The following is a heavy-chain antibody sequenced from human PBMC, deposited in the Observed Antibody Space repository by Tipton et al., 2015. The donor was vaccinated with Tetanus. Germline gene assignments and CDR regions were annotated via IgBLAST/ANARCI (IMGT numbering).Heavy chain of an antibody. CDR2: IYPRDSDT. Sequence: MQLVQSGAEVKKPGESLKISCKGSGYSFTSYWIGWVRQMPGKGLEWMGIIYPRDSDTRYSPSFQGQVTISAEKSISTAYLQWSSLKASDTAMYYCARQILCSSTSCYSYGMDVWGQGTTVTVSS. V-gene: IGHV5-51*01. J-gene: IGHJ6*02. CDR3: ARQILCSSTSCYSYGMDV. CDR1: GYSFTSYW. D-gene: IGHD2-2*02.